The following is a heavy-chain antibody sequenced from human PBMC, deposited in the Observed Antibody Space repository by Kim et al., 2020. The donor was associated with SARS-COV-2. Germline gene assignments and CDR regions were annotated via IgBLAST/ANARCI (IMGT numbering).Heavy chain of an antibody. J-gene: IGHJ4*02. CDR3: ARGQLGQVGDD. V-gene: IGHV3-21*01. CDR1: GFTFNTYT. CDR2: ITVSGTNI. Sequence: GGSLRLSCAASGFTFNTYTMDWVRQAPGKGLEWVSSITVSGTNIYYADSVKGRFTISRDNARNSVYLQMNSLGVDDTAVYYCARGQLGQVGDDWGQGTRVTVSS. D-gene: IGHD3-16*01.